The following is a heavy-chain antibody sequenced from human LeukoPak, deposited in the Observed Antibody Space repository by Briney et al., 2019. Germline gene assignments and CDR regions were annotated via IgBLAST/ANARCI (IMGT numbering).Heavy chain of an antibody. V-gene: IGHV1-18*01. Sequence: ASVKVSCKASGYTFTSYGISWVRQAPGQGLEWMGWISAYNGNTNYAQKLQGRVTMTTDTSTSTAYMELRSLRSDDTAVYYCAREGRGGDFWSGYSDAFDIWGQGTMVTVSS. CDR2: ISAYNGNT. CDR3: AREGRGGDFWSGYSDAFDI. J-gene: IGHJ3*02. D-gene: IGHD3-3*01. CDR1: GYTFTSYG.